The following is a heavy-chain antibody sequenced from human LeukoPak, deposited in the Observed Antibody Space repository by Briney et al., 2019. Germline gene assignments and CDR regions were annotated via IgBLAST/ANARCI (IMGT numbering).Heavy chain of an antibody. CDR1: GYTCTSYG. CDR2: ISAYNGNT. CDR3: ARDLIAVRPGWFDP. V-gene: IGHV1-18*01. Sequence: ASVKVSCKASGYTCTSYGISWVRQAPGQGLEWMGWISAYNGNTNYAQQFQGRVTMTTDTSMSTAYMELRSLRSDDTAVYYCARDLIAVRPGWFDPWGQGSLVTVSS. J-gene: IGHJ5*02. D-gene: IGHD6-6*01.